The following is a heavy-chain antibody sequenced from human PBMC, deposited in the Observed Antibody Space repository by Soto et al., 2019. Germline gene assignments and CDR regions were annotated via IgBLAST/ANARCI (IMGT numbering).Heavy chain of an antibody. CDR3: ASKELGPAGGHYGMEA. CDR1: GFTFSSYA. V-gene: IGHV3-23*01. Sequence: GGSLRLSCAASGFTFSSYAMSWVRQAPGKGLEWVSAISGSGGSTYYADSVKGRFTISRDNSKNTLYLQMNSLRAEDTAVYYCASKELGPAGGHYGMEAWGKATTVTLP. CDR2: ISGSGGST. D-gene: IGHD1-7*01. J-gene: IGHJ6*04.